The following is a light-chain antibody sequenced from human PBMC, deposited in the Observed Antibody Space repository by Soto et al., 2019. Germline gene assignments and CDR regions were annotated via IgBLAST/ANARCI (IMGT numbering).Light chain of an antibody. CDR2: EAS. Sequence: IVMTQTPLSLSVTPGQPASISCKSSQSLLNSDGKTYLYWYLKRPGQPPQLLIHEASKQFAGXPXRFSGSGSGTDFTLKISRVEAEDVGIYYCMQALQVYTFGQGTRLDIK. CDR1: QSLLNSDGKTY. J-gene: IGKJ2*01. V-gene: IGKV2D-29*01. CDR3: MQALQVYT.